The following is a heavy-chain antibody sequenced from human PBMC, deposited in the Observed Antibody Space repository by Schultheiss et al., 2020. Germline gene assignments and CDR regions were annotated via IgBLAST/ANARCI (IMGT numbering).Heavy chain of an antibody. J-gene: IGHJ4*02. V-gene: IGHV3-21*01. D-gene: IGHD3-10*01. CDR1: GFTFSSYA. CDR2: ISSSSSYI. CDR3: ARARFYGSEPDY. Sequence: GGSLRLSCAASGFTFSSYAMSWVRQAPGKGLEWVSSISSSSSYIYYADSVKGRFTISRDNSKNTLYLQMNSLRAEDTAVYYCARARFYGSEPDYWGQGTLVTVSS.